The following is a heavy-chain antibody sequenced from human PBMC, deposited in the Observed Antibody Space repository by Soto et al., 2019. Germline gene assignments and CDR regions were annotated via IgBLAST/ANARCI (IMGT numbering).Heavy chain of an antibody. CDR3: ARGGNSYSSSSKGRENWFDP. CDR1: GGSFSGYY. J-gene: IGHJ5*02. CDR2: INHSGST. D-gene: IGHD6-6*01. V-gene: IGHV4-34*01. Sequence: PSETLSLTCAVYGGSFSGYYWSWIRQPPGKGLGWIGEINHSGSTNYNPSLKSRVTISVDTSKNQFSLKLSSVTAADTAVYYCARGGNSYSSSSKGRENWFDPGAREPWSPSPQ.